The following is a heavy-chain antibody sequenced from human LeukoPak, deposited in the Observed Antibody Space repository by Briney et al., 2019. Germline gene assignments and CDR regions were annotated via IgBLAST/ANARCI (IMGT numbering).Heavy chain of an antibody. CDR3: ARVYYDFWSGRGYFDY. CDR1: GGSFRGYY. V-gene: IGHV4-34*01. Sequence: PSETLSLTCAVYGGSFRGYYWSWIRQPPGKGREWIGEINHSGSTNYNPSLKSRVTISVDTSKNQFSLKLSSVTAADTAVYYCARVYYDFWSGRGYFDYWGQGTLVTVSS. J-gene: IGHJ4*02. CDR2: INHSGST. D-gene: IGHD3-3*01.